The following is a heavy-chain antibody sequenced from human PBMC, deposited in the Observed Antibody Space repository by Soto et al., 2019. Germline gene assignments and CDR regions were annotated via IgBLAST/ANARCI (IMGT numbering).Heavy chain of an antibody. CDR2: IIPIFGTA. J-gene: IGHJ6*02. Sequence: SVKVSCKASGCTFSSYSISWVRQAPGQGLEWMGGIIPIFGTANYAQKFQGRVTITADKSTSTAYMELSSLRSEDTAVYYCARDQKYSSSYNYYYYGMDVWGQGTTVTVS. CDR1: GCTFSSYS. CDR3: ARDQKYSSSYNYYYYGMDV. V-gene: IGHV1-69*06. D-gene: IGHD6-6*01.